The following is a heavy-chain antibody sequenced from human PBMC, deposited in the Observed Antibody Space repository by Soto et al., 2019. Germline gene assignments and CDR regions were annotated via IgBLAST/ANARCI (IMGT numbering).Heavy chain of an antibody. V-gene: IGHV3-53*02. CDR3: ARDLVGGTLGY. J-gene: IGHJ4*02. Sequence: EVQLVETGGGLIQPGGSLRLSCAASGFTVSSNYMSWVRQAPGKGLEWVSVIYSCGSTYYADSVKGRFTISRDNSKNTLYLQMNSLRAEDTAVYYCARDLVGGTLGYWGQGTLVTVSS. D-gene: IGHD1-26*01. CDR2: IYSCGST. CDR1: GFTVSSNY.